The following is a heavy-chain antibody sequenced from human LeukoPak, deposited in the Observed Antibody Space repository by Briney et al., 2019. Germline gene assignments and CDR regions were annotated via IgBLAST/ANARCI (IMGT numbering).Heavy chain of an antibody. CDR2: INHSGST. J-gene: IGHJ5*02. Sequence: SETLSLTCAVYGGSFSGYYWRWIRQPPGKGLEWIGEINHSGSTNYNPSLKSRVTISVDTSKNQFSLKLSSVTAADTAVYYCARGASAAGTDNWFDPWGQGTLVTVSS. V-gene: IGHV4-34*01. D-gene: IGHD6-13*01. CDR3: ARGASAAGTDNWFDP. CDR1: GGSFSGYY.